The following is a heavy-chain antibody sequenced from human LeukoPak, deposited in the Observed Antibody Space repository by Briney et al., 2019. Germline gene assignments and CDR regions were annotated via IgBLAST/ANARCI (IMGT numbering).Heavy chain of an antibody. CDR2: IIPILGIA. CDR1: GGTFSSYT. CDR3: ARYLDGAAAGTGAFDI. D-gene: IGHD6-13*01. Sequence: ASVKVSCKASGGTFSSYTISWVRQAPGQGLEWMGRIIPILGIAKYAQKFQGRVTITADKSASTAYMELSSLRSEDTAVSYCARYLDGAAAGTGAFDIWGQGTMVTVSS. V-gene: IGHV1-69*02. J-gene: IGHJ3*02.